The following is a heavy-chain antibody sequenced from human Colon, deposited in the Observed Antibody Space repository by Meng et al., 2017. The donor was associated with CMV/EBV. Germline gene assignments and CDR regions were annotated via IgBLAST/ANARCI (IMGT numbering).Heavy chain of an antibody. D-gene: IGHD5-18*01. V-gene: IGHV3-21*01. J-gene: IGHJ6*02. CDR2: ISGSSSYM. CDR3: ARDLYKYGTLSLSAMDV. CDR1: GISVGSTY. Sequence: GESLKISCAASGISVGSTYMTWVRQAPGKGLEWVSYISGSSSYMSYADSVKGRFTISRDAAKNALYLQMNSLRAEDTAVYYCARDLYKYGTLSLSAMDVWGQGTTVTVSS.